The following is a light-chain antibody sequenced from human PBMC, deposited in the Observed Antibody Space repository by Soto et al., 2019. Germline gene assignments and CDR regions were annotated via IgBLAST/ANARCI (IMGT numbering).Light chain of an antibody. CDR3: QQYGSSPP. J-gene: IGKJ4*01. V-gene: IGKV3-20*01. CDR2: GAS. CDR1: QSVSSSY. Sequence: EIVLTQSPGTLSLSPGERATLSCRASQSVSSSYLAWYQQKPGQAPRLLIYGASSRGTGIPDRFSGSGSGTDFTLTISRLEPEDFAVYYCQQYGSSPPFGGGTKVEIK.